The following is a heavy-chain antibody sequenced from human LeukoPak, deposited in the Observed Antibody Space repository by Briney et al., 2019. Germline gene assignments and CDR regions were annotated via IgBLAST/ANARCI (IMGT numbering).Heavy chain of an antibody. J-gene: IGHJ4*02. D-gene: IGHD3-22*01. CDR2: IIPILGIA. CDR3: ARDVVVVERFFDY. Sequence: SVKFSCRASGGTFSSYAISWVRQAPGQGLEWMGRIIPILGIANYAQKFQGRVTITADKSTSTAYMELSSLRSEDTAVYYCARDVVVVERFFDYWGQGTLVTVSS. CDR1: GGTFSSYA. V-gene: IGHV1-69*04.